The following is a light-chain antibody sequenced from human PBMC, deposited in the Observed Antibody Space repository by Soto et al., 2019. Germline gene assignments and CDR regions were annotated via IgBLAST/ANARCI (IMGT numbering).Light chain of an antibody. CDR1: QSVSSSY. CDR2: GAD. CDR3: QQYGSSPPYT. J-gene: IGKJ2*01. V-gene: IGKV3-20*01. Sequence: EIVLTQSPGTLSLSPGERATLSCRASQSVSSSYLAWYQQKPGQAPRLLIYGADRRATGIPDRFSGSGSGTDFTLTISRLEPEDFAVYYCQQYGSSPPYTFGQGTKLEIK.